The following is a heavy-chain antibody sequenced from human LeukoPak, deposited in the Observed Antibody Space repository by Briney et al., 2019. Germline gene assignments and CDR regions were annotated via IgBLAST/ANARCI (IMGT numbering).Heavy chain of an antibody. CDR1: GYSFTSYW. V-gene: IGHV5-51*01. Sequence: GESLKISCKGSGYSFTSYWIGWVRQMPGKGLEWMGIIYPGDSDTRYSPSFQCQVTISADKSISTAYLQWGTLKASDTAMYYCARTSRVDTAMVRYWGQGTLGTVSS. CDR2: IYPGDSDT. CDR3: ARTSRVDTAMVRY. J-gene: IGHJ4*02. D-gene: IGHD5-18*01.